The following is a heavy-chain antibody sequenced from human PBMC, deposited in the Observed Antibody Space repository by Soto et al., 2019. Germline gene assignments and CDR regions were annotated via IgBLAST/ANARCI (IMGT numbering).Heavy chain of an antibody. CDR3: ARALPGDYYDFWSGYFTYNWFDP. CDR1: GYTFTSYY. V-gene: IGHV1-46*01. CDR2: INPSGGST. Sequence: ASVKVSCKASGYTFTSYYMHWVRQAPGQGLEWMGIINPSGGSTSYAQKFQGRVTMTRDTSTSTVYMELSSLRSEDTAVYYCARALPGDYYDFWSGYFTYNWFDPWGQGTLVTVSS. D-gene: IGHD3-3*01. J-gene: IGHJ5*02.